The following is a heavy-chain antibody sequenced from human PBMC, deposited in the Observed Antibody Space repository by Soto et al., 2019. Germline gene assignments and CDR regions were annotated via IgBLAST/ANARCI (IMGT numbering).Heavy chain of an antibody. CDR1: GGSISSYY. V-gene: IGHV4-4*07. CDR2: IYTSGST. CDR3: ARDNYYESSGRKGWHFDL. D-gene: IGHD3-22*01. J-gene: IGHJ2*01. Sequence: QVQLQESGPGLVKPSETLSLTCTVSGGSISSYYWSWIRQPAGKGLEWIGRIYTSGSTNYNPSLKSRVTMSVDTSKNQFSLKLSSVTAADTAVYYCARDNYYESSGRKGWHFDLWGRGTMVTVSS.